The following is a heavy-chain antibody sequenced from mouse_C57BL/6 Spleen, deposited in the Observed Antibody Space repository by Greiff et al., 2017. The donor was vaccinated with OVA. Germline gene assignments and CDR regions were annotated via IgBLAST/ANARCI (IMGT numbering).Heavy chain of an antibody. V-gene: IGHV1-50*01. Sequence: QVQLQQPGAELVKPGASVKLSCKASGYTFTSYWMQWVKQRPGQGLEWIGEIDPSDSYTNYNQKFKGKATLTVDTSSSTAYMQLSSLTSEDSAVYYCARRGVSNWYFDVWGTGTTVTVSS. CDR3: ARRGVSNWYFDV. D-gene: IGHD1-1*01. CDR2: IDPSDSYT. J-gene: IGHJ1*03. CDR1: GYTFTSYW.